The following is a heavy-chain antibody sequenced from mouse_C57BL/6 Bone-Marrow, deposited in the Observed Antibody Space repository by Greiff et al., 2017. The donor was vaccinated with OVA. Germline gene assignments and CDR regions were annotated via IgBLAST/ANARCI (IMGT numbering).Heavy chain of an antibody. CDR3: ARGNDYDHDYAMDD. Sequence: VKLMESGPELVRPGASVKISCTAPGYTFTSHWMQWVRQRPGQGLEWIGEIFPGSGSTYYNEKFKGKATQTVDTSSSTAYMQLISLTSEDAAVYFCARGNDYDHDYAMDDWGQGTSVTVSS. V-gene: IGHV1-56*01. J-gene: IGHJ4*01. CDR1: GYTFTSHW. CDR2: IFPGSGST. D-gene: IGHD2-4*01.